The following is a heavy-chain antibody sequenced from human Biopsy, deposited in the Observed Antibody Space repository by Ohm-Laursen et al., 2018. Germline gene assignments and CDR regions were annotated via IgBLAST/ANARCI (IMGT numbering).Heavy chain of an antibody. CDR2: ASYSGYT. CDR3: ARLGNFWNAEDGLDL. J-gene: IGHJ3*01. D-gene: IGHD3-3*01. V-gene: IGHV4-59*08. CDR1: DDSIRSFY. Sequence: TLSLTCTVSDDSIRSFYWTWIRQPPGQGLEWIGHASYSGYTNYNPSLKSRVAISVDTSKNHFSLNLRSVTAADTAVYSCARLGNFWNAEDGLDLWGLGTMVTVSS.